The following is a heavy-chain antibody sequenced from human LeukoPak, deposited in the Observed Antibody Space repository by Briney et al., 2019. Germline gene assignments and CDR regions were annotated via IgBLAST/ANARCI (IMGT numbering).Heavy chain of an antibody. V-gene: IGHV4-59*01. CDR1: GGSINSYY. Sequence: SETLSLTCTVSGGSINSYYWSWIRQPPGKGLEWIAYIYYSGSTSYNPSLKSRVTISVDTSKNQFSLKLSSVTAADTAVYYCARDHVGYSSGYPYGMDVWGQGTTVTVSS. D-gene: IGHD3-22*01. CDR3: ARDHVGYSSGYPYGMDV. J-gene: IGHJ6*02. CDR2: IYYSGST.